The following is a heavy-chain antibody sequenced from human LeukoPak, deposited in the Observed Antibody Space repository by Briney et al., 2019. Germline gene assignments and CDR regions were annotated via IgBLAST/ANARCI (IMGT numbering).Heavy chain of an antibody. V-gene: IGHV1-69*13. Sequence: TSVKVSCTAPRGTPTSSGISWVRQAPGHGRAWMGGVIPIFGTSNYAQEFQSRVTITPEEWTTAAYMELSSLRSEHTAVYYCVRGDIAVAGGTSSYYSYRMHVWGQGTTVTVYS. D-gene: IGHD6-19*01. CDR1: RGTPTSSG. CDR2: VIPIFGTS. J-gene: IGHJ6*02. CDR3: VRGDIAVAGGTSSYYSYRMHV.